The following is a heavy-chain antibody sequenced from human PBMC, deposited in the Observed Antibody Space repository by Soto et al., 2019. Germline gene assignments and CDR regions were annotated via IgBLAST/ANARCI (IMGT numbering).Heavy chain of an antibody. J-gene: IGHJ6*02. D-gene: IGHD3-10*01. V-gene: IGHV3-33*01. Sequence: QVQLVESGGGVVQPGRSLRLSCAASGFIFSTYGMHRVRQAPGKGLEWVAVIWYDGSNKYYADSVKGRFTISRDNSKNTLYLQMNSLRAEDTAVYYCARDTTRAMVRIYYGMDVWGQGTTVTVSS. CDR2: IWYDGSNK. CDR3: ARDTTRAMVRIYYGMDV. CDR1: GFIFSTYG.